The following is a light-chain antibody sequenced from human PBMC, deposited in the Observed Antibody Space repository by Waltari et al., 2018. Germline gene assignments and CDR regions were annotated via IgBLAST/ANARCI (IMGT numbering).Light chain of an antibody. Sequence: DIQMTQSPSALSASVGDRVTITCRASQDISNYLAWYQQKPGKVPKLLIYVASTLQSGAPSRFIGSGSGTDFTLTISSLQPEDVATYYCQKYTSAPLTFGPGTRVDIK. J-gene: IGKJ3*01. CDR1: QDISNY. CDR2: VAS. CDR3: QKYTSAPLT. V-gene: IGKV1-27*01.